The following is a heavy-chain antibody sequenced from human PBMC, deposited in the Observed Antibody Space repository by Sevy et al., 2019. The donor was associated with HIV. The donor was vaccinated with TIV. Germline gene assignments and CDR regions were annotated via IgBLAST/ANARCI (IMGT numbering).Heavy chain of an antibody. D-gene: IGHD3-22*01. Sequence: SETLSLTCTVSGGSISSGDYYWSWIRQPPGKGLEWIGYIYYSGSTYYYPSLKSRVTISVDTSKNQFSLKLSSVTAADTAVYYCANSDSSGYYLDYWGQGTLVTVSS. CDR3: ANSDSSGYYLDY. CDR1: GGSISSGDYY. CDR2: IYYSGST. V-gene: IGHV4-30-4*01. J-gene: IGHJ4*02.